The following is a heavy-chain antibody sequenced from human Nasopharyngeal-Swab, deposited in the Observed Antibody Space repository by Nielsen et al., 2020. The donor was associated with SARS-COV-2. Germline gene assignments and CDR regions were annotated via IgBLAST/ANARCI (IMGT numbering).Heavy chain of an antibody. J-gene: IGHJ3*01. D-gene: IGHD3-10*01. CDR1: GFTFSSYE. CDR3: ARLWFGELLS. CDR2: ISSSGSTI. V-gene: IGHV3-48*03. Sequence: GESLKISCAASGFTFSSYEMNWVHQAPGKGLEWVSYISSSGSTIYYADSVKGRFTISRDNANNSLYVQMNSLRAEDTAVYYCARLWFGELLSWGQGTMVTVSS.